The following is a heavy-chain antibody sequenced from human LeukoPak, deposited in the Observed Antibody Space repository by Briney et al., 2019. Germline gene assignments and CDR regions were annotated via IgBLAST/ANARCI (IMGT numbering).Heavy chain of an antibody. V-gene: IGHV3-43D*03. D-gene: IGHD3-10*01. Sequence: GGSLRLSCAASGFTFDDYAMHWVRQAPGKGLEWVSLISWDGGSTYYADSVKGRFTISRDNSKNSLYLQMNSLRAEDTALYYCAKDSTGSGSYYLFDYWGQGTLVTVSS. J-gene: IGHJ4*02. CDR3: AKDSTGSGSYYLFDY. CDR1: GFTFDDYA. CDR2: ISWDGGST.